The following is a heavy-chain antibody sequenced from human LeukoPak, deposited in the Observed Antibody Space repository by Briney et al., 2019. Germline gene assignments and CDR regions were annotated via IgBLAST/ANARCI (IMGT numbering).Heavy chain of an antibody. CDR2: FDLEDGET. CDR1: GYTLTELS. CDR3: ARVSDWGIAAAGNFDY. D-gene: IGHD6-13*01. V-gene: IGHV1-24*01. J-gene: IGHJ4*02. Sequence: ASVKVSCKVSGYTLTELSMHWVRQAPGKGLEWMGGFDLEDGETIYAQKFRGRVTMTEDTSTDTAYMELRSLRSDDTAVYYCARVSDWGIAAAGNFDYWGQGTLVTVSS.